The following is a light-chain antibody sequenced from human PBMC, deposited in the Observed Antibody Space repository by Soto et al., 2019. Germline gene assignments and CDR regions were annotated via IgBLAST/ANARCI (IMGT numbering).Light chain of an antibody. J-gene: IGKJ3*01. CDR3: QQSHDIPIT. CDR1: QIIGNS. V-gene: IGKV1-39*01. CDR2: EAS. Sequence: DIQMTQSPSSLSASVGDTVTVTCRASQIIGNSLIWYQQKPGKAPILLIYEASTLPSGVPPRVSGSGFGTDFTLTISSLQPEDFAAYYCQQSHDIPITFGPGTKVDI.